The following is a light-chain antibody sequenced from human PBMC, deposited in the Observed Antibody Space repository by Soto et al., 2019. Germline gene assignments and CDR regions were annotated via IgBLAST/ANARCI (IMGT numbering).Light chain of an antibody. J-gene: IGKJ5*01. V-gene: IGKV1-5*01. Sequence: DIQMTQSPSTLSASVGDRVTITCRASQSISSWLAWYQQKPGKAPKLLIYDASSLESGVPSRFSGSGSGTDFTLTISSLEPEDFAVYYCQQRSNWPPEITFGQGTRLEIK. CDR1: QSISSW. CDR3: QQRSNWPPEIT. CDR2: DAS.